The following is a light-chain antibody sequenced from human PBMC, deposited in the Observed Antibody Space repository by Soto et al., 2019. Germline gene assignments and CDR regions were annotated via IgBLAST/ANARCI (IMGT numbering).Light chain of an antibody. Sequence: EFVLTQSPRTLSLSPGERATLSCRASQTVSSNLAWYQQKPGQAPRLLIYGASTRATGIPARFSGSGSGTEFTLTISSLQSEDFAVYYCQQYNNWPPLTFGQGTRLEIK. CDR1: QTVSSN. CDR3: QQYNNWPPLT. CDR2: GAS. V-gene: IGKV3-15*01. J-gene: IGKJ5*01.